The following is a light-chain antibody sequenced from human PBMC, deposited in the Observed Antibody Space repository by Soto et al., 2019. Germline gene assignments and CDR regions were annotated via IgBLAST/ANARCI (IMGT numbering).Light chain of an antibody. CDR1: QTIGFNS. V-gene: IGKV3-20*01. Sequence: PGARATLSCRASQTIGFNSLAWYQQKPGQAPRLLIYGASNRATGIPDRFSGSGSGTHFTLTISRLEPEDSAVYYCQQYDSSRLTFGGGAKVEIK. CDR2: GAS. CDR3: QQYDSSRLT. J-gene: IGKJ4*01.